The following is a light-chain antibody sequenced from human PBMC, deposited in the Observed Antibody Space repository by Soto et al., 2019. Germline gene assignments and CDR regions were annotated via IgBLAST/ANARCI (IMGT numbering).Light chain of an antibody. CDR3: QQYDNWPIT. Sequence: EIVMTQSPATLSVSPGERATLSCRASQGITSSLAWYQQKPGQAPRLLIYGASTRATGIPARFSGSGSGTEFTLTISSLQSEDFAVYYCQQYDNWPITLGQGTRLEI. J-gene: IGKJ5*01. CDR1: QGITSS. CDR2: GAS. V-gene: IGKV3-15*01.